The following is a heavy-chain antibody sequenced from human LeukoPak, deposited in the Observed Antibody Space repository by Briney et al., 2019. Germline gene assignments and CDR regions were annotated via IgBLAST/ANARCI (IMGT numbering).Heavy chain of an antibody. V-gene: IGHV3-74*01. CDR1: GFSFSSYW. J-gene: IGHJ5*02. Sequence: LAGGSLRLSCAASGFSFSSYWMNWVRHAPGEALMWVSRIKSDGSSTTYADSVKGRFTISRDNSKNTLYLQMNSLRAEDTAEYYCAKCINVAGTSENNWFDPWGQGTLVTVSS. CDR3: AKCINVAGTSENNWFDP. CDR2: IKSDGSST. D-gene: IGHD6-19*01.